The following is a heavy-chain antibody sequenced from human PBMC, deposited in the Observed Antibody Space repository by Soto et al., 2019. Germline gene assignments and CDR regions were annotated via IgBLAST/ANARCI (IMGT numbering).Heavy chain of an antibody. CDR1: GGSISSYY. J-gene: IGHJ2*01. CDR3: ARCRNYYGSGSHWYFDL. Sequence: QVQLQESGPGLVKPSETLSLTCTVSGGSISSYYWSWIRQPPGKGLEWIGYIYYSGSTNYNPSLKSRVTISVDTSKNQFSLKLSSVTAADTAVYYCARCRNYYGSGSHWYFDLWGRGTLVTVSS. CDR2: IYYSGST. V-gene: IGHV4-59*08. D-gene: IGHD3-10*01.